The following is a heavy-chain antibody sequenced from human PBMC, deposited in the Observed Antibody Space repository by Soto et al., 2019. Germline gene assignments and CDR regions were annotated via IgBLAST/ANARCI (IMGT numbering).Heavy chain of an antibody. CDR2: ISWNSGSI. CDR1: GFTFDDYA. D-gene: IGHD2-8*01. Sequence: EVQLVESGGGLVQPGRSLRLSCAASGFTFDDYAMHWVRQAPGKGLEWVSGISWNSGSIGYADSVKGQFTISRDNAKNSLYLQMNSLRAEDTALYYCAKHMVYSTAIYYYYYMDVWGKGTTVTVSS. CDR3: AKHMVYSTAIYYYYYMDV. J-gene: IGHJ6*03. V-gene: IGHV3-9*01.